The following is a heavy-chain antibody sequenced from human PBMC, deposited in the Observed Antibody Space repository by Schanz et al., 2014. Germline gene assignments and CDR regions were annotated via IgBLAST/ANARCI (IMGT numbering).Heavy chain of an antibody. D-gene: IGHD7-27*01. CDR2: IIRDGTPS. CDR1: GFTFNGHA. Sequence: EVQLVESGGGVVQPGGSLRLSCESSGFTFNGHAMHWVRQSPFTFLEWLSYIIRDGTPSYYADSVKGRFTISRDNAKNSLYLEMTSLRGEDTAVYYCARENLNWEAFDIWGQGTVVTVSS. J-gene: IGHJ3*02. CDR3: ARENLNWEAFDI. V-gene: IGHV3-48*04.